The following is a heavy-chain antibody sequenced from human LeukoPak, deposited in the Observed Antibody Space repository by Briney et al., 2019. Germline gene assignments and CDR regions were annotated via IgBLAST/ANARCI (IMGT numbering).Heavy chain of an antibody. CDR1: GGTFSSYA. CDR3: ARGGIQLWLTTSYYMDV. CDR2: IIPIFGTA. V-gene: IGHV1-69*05. D-gene: IGHD5-18*01. Sequence: SVKVSCKASGGTFSSYAISWVRQAPGQGLEWMGGIIPIFGTANYAQKFQGRVTITTDESTSTAYMELSSLRSEDTAVYYCARGGIQLWLTTSYYMDVWGKGTTVTVSS. J-gene: IGHJ6*03.